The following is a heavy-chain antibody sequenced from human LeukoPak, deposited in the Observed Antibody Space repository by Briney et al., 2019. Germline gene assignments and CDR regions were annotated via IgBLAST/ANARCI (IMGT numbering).Heavy chain of an antibody. Sequence: GGTLRLSCAASGLTFSTYAMTWVRQAPGKGLEWVTAISGSGGSTYYADSVKGRFTISRDNSKNTLYLQMNSLRAEDTAVYYCATTAKARYSSGWYLGGAFDIWGQGTMVTVSS. J-gene: IGHJ3*02. CDR1: GLTFSTYA. CDR3: ATTAKARYSSGWYLGGAFDI. CDR2: ISGSGGST. V-gene: IGHV3-23*01. D-gene: IGHD6-19*01.